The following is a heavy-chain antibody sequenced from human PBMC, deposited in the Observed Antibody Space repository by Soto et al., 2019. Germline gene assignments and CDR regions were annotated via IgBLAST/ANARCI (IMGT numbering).Heavy chain of an antibody. Sequence: LVKVSCKASGYTFTSYDINWVRQATGQGLEWMGWMNPNSGNTGYAQKFQGRVTMTRNTSISTAYMELSSLRSEDTAVYYCARGRKLRFLEWSYGMDVWGQGTTVTVYS. J-gene: IGHJ6*02. CDR3: ARGRKLRFLEWSYGMDV. CDR2: MNPNSGNT. D-gene: IGHD3-3*01. V-gene: IGHV1-8*01. CDR1: GYTFTSYD.